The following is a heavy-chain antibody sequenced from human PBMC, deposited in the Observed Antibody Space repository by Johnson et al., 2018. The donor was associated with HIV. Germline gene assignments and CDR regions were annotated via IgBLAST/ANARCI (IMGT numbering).Heavy chain of an antibody. CDR2: ISGSGNAI. Sequence: QMQLVESGGGLVQPGGSLRLSCLASRLTLSDSYMSWIRQAPGKGLEWVSYISGSGNAIYYADSVRGRFTISRDNAKNSLYLQMNSLRAEATAVYYCATTRWSDTDPFDIWGQGTMVTVSS. D-gene: IGHD3-3*01. J-gene: IGHJ3*02. V-gene: IGHV3-11*04. CDR3: ATTRWSDTDPFDI. CDR1: RLTLSDSY.